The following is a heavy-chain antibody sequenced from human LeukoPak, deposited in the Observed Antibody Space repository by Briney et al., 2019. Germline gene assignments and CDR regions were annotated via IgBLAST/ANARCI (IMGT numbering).Heavy chain of an antibody. CDR2: ISSSSSYI. V-gene: IGHV3-21*01. CDR1: GFTFSSYS. Sequence: PGGSLRLSCAASGFTFSSYSMTWVRQAPGKGLEWVSSISSSSSYIYYADSVKGRFTISRDNAKNSLYLQMNSLRAEDTAVYYCARGNLYYDFWSGSEVYYYGMDVWGQGTTVTVSS. CDR3: ARGNLYYDFWSGSEVYYYGMDV. J-gene: IGHJ6*02. D-gene: IGHD3-3*01.